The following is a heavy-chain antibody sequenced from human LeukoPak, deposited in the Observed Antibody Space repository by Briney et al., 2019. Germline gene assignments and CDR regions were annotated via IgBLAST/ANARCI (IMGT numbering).Heavy chain of an antibody. V-gene: IGHV4-39*01. CDR2: IYYSGSI. Sequence: PSETLSLTCTISGGFISSRSYYWGWIRQPPGKGLEWIGDIYYSGSIYYNPALKGRVSMSIDTSKNQFSLELRSVAAADTALYYCARRRYYDSTGYLEWGQGTLVTVTS. J-gene: IGHJ1*01. CDR1: GGFISSRSYY. D-gene: IGHD3-22*01. CDR3: ARRRYYDSTGYLE.